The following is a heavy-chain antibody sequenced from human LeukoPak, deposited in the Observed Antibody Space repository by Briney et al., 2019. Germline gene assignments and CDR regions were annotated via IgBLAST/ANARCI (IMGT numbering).Heavy chain of an antibody. J-gene: IGHJ4*02. V-gene: IGHV3-33*06. CDR3: AKRSGYTTGWFFDF. CDR1: GFTFSSHG. D-gene: IGHD6-19*01. CDR2: IWNDGSDQ. Sequence: PGRSLRLSCEASGFTFSSHGMHWVRQPPGKGLEWVGVIWNDGSDQYYGDSVRGRFTVSRDNLKSTLYLQMDSLRAEDTAVFYCAKRSGYTTGWFFDFWGQGTLVTVSS.